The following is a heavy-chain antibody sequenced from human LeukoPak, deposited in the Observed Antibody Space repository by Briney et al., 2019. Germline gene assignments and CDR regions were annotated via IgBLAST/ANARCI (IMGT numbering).Heavy chain of an antibody. Sequence: GGSLRLSCVVSGFTFNNAWMSWVRQAPGKGLEWVGRIRSKTDGGTTDYAAPVKGRFTISRDDSKNTLYLQMNSLKTEDTAVYFCATGTEQQWLSLDYWGQGTLVTVSS. CDR3: ATGTEQQWLSLDY. J-gene: IGHJ4*02. D-gene: IGHD6-19*01. V-gene: IGHV3-15*01. CDR2: IRSKTDGGTT. CDR1: GFTFNNAW.